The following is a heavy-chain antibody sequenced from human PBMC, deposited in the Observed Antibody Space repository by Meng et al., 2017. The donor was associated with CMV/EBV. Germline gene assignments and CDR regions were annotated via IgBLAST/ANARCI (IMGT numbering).Heavy chain of an antibody. CDR1: AGSISSSSYY. D-gene: IGHD6-6*01. CDR3: ARLFEEYSSSSGRHYHYYGMDV. CDR2: IYYSGST. Sequence: SETLSLTCTVSAGSISSSSYYWGWIRQPPGKGLEWIGSIYYSGSTYYNPSLKSRVTISVDTAKNQFSLKLSSVTAADTAVDYCARLFEEYSSSSGRHYHYYGMDVWGQGTTVTVSS. J-gene: IGHJ6*02. V-gene: IGHV4-39*01.